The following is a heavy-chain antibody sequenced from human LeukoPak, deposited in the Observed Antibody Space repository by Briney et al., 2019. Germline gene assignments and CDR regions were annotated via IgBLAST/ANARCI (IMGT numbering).Heavy chain of an antibody. CDR2: INEDGGEK. CDR3: ARTSGDPFDY. D-gene: IGHD4-17*01. J-gene: IGHJ4*02. Sequence: GGSLRLSCTASGFPFRTYWMSWVRQAPGKGLEWVANINEDGGEKYYADSVKGRFTISRDNARNSLYVQMNNLRAEDTAVYSCARTSGDPFDYWGQGILVAVSS. V-gene: IGHV3-7*01. CDR1: GFPFRTYW.